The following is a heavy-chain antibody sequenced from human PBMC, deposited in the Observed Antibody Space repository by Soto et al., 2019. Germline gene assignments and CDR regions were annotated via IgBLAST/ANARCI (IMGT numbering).Heavy chain of an antibody. V-gene: IGHV1-3*01. Sequence: ASVKVSCKASGYTFTSYAMHWVRQAPGQRLEWMGWINAGNGNTKYSRKYQGRDTITRDTSASTAYMELSSLRSEDTAVYYCARDCSSTSCYHQYWYFDLWGRGTLVTVSA. D-gene: IGHD2-2*01. J-gene: IGHJ2*01. CDR3: ARDCSSTSCYHQYWYFDL. CDR2: INAGNGNT. CDR1: GYTFTSYA.